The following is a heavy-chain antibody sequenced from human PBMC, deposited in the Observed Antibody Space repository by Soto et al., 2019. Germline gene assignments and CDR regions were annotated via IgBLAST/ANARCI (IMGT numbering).Heavy chain of an antibody. D-gene: IGHD2-15*01. CDR3: ARDQRFWVGSGRTFDY. V-gene: IGHV1-18*01. CDR1: GYTFTSYG. CDR2: ISAYNGNT. J-gene: IGHJ4*02. Sequence: ASVKVACKASGYTFTSYGISWVRQAPGQGLGWMGWISAYNGNTNYAQKLQGRVTMTTDTSTSTAYMELRSLRSDDTAVYYCARDQRFWVGSGRTFDYCGQGTLVTVSS.